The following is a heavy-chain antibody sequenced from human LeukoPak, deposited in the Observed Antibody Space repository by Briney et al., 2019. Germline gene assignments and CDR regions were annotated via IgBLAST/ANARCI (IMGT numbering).Heavy chain of an antibody. CDR1: GFTVSSNY. CDR2: IYGGGNI. V-gene: IGHV3-53*01. J-gene: IGHJ4*02. Sequence: GGSLRFSCAASGFTVSSNYMKWVRQAPGKGLEWVSVIYGGGNIYYADSVKGRFTISRDNSKNTLYLQMNSLRAEDTAVYYCARGAGYNYPYYFDYWGQGTLVTVSS. CDR3: ARGAGYNYPYYFDY. D-gene: IGHD5-12*01.